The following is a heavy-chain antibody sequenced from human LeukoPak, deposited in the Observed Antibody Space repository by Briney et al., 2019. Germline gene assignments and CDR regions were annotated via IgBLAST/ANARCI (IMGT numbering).Heavy chain of an antibody. D-gene: IGHD6-13*01. CDR1: GYSFTTYA. J-gene: IGHJ6*03. V-gene: IGHV1-69*06. Sequence: ASVKVSCKASGYSFTTYALNWVRQAPGQGLEWMGGIIPIFGTANYAQKFQGRVTITADKSTSTAYMELSSLRSEDTAVYYCASCIAAAGTEDYYYYMDVWGKGTTVTVSS. CDR3: ASCIAAAGTEDYYYYMDV. CDR2: IIPIFGTA.